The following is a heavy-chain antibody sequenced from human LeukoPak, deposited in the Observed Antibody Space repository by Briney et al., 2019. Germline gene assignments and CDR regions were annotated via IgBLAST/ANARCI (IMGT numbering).Heavy chain of an antibody. CDR2: IYYSGST. CDR1: GGSISSYN. CDR3: ARDRSSENYRYFDY. Sequence: SETLSLTCTVSGGSISSYNWNWIWQRPGQGLEWVEYIYYSGSTNYNPSLKSRVTISVDTSKNQFSLKLSSVTAADTAVYYCARDRSSENYRYFDYWGQGTLVTVSS. D-gene: IGHD1-7*01. J-gene: IGHJ4*02. V-gene: IGHV4-59*01.